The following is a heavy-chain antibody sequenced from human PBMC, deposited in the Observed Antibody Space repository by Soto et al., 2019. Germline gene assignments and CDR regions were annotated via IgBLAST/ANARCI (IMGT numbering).Heavy chain of an antibody. J-gene: IGHJ4*02. Sequence: QVQLVESGGGVVQPGRSLRLSCAASGFTFSSYGMHWVRQAPGKGLEWVAVISYDGSNKYYADSVKGRFTISRDNSKNSLYLQMNSLRADDTAVYYCAKEYGSSSLSPDFDYWGQGTLVTVSS. CDR1: GFTFSSYG. V-gene: IGHV3-30*18. CDR2: ISYDGSNK. CDR3: AKEYGSSSLSPDFDY. D-gene: IGHD6-13*01.